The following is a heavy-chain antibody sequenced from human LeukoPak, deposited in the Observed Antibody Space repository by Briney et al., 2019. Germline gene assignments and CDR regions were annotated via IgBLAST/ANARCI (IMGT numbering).Heavy chain of an antibody. CDR3: ARSEPSYSSGWYPLYFDY. V-gene: IGHV3-7*03. D-gene: IGHD6-19*01. J-gene: IGHJ4*02. Sequence: GGSLRLSCAASGFTFSGYWMSWVRQAPGKGLEWVANIKQDGSEKYYVDSVKGRFTISRDNAKNSLYLQMNSLRAEDTAVYYCARSEPSYSSGWYPLYFDYWGQGTLVTVSS. CDR2: IKQDGSEK. CDR1: GFTFSGYW.